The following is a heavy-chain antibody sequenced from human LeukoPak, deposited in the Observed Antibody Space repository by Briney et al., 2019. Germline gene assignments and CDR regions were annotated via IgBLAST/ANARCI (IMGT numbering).Heavy chain of an antibody. CDR2: ISSSSSYL. V-gene: IGHV3-21*01. CDR3: ARRPSVAGDIDY. J-gene: IGHJ4*02. D-gene: IGHD6-19*01. Sequence: GGSLRLSCAAPGFTFSSYSMNWVRQAPGKGLEWVSSISSSSSYLYYADSMKGRFTISRDNAKNSLYLQMNSLRAEDTAVYYCARRPSVAGDIDYWGQGTLVTVSS. CDR1: GFTFSSYS.